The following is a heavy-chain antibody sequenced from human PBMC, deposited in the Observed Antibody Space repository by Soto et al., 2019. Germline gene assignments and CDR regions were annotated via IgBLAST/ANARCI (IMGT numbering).Heavy chain of an antibody. Sequence: QVQLVESGGGVVQPGRSLRLSCAASGFTFRDYGMNWVRQAPGRGLEWVAVISYDGLNKFYSDSVKGRFAISRDNSKNTVYLQMNRLRTEDTAVYYCAKVGGSASWSVSQGQYSFDYCGQGTLVTFSP. J-gene: IGHJ4*02. D-gene: IGHD3-3*01. CDR3: AKVGGSASWSVSQGQYSFDY. V-gene: IGHV3-30*18. CDR1: GFTFRDYG. CDR2: ISYDGLNK.